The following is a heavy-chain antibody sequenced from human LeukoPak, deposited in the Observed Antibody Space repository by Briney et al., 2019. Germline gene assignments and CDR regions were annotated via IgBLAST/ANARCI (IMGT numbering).Heavy chain of an antibody. V-gene: IGHV3-33*05. CDR1: GFTFNSHA. CDR2: VSYDGTTE. J-gene: IGHJ4*02. Sequence: GGSLRLSCAASGFTFNSHAMPWVRQAPGKGLEWVAFVSYDGTTEYYAESVKGRFTVSRDNSKNTLYLQVNSLRAEDTAVYYCARDLSGRYVWDYWGQGTLVSVSS. D-gene: IGHD1-26*01. CDR3: ARDLSGRYVWDY.